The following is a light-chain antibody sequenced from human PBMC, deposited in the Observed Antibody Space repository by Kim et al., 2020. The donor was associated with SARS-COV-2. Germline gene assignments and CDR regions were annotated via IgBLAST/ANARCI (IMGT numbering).Light chain of an antibody. CDR3: QVWDSSSAQGV. CDR2: YDS. V-gene: IGLV3-21*04. J-gene: IGLJ2*01. Sequence: APAKTARITGGGNHLGSKSVYWYQQTPGPAPELVIYYDSDRHSGSPERFSSSNSGNTATLTMSRVEAGDEADYYCQVWDSSSAQGVFGGGTQLTVL. CDR1: HLGSKS.